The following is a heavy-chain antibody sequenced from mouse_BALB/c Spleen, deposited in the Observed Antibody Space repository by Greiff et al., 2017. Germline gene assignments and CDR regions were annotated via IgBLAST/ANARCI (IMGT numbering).Heavy chain of an antibody. CDR2: IDPANGNT. J-gene: IGHJ4*01. CDR3: AREGLYYGNYVNAMDY. V-gene: IGHV14-3*02. D-gene: IGHD2-1*01. CDR1: GFNIKDTY. Sequence: EGKLMESGAELVKPGASVKLSCTASGFNIKDTYMHWVKQRPEQGLEWIGRIDPANGNTKYDPKFQGKATITADTSSNTAYLQLSSLTSEDTAVYYCAREGLYYGNYVNAMDYWGQGTSVTVSS.